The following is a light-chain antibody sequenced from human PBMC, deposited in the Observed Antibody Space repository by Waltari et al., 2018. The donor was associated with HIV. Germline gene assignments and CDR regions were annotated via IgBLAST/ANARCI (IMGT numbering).Light chain of an antibody. V-gene: IGKV4-1*01. J-gene: IGKJ1*01. CDR3: QQYYSVPWT. CDR2: WAF. Sequence: DIVMTQSPDSLAVSLGERATIKCKSSQSLLFNANNKNYLAWYQQKPGQSPTLLFYWAFTREFGVPDRFTGSGSGTDFTLTITSLQSEDVALYYCQQYYSVPWTFGQGTKVEIK. CDR1: QSLLFNANNKNY.